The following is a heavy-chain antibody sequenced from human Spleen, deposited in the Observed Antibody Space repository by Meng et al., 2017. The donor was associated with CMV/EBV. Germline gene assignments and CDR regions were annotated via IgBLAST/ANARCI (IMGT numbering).Heavy chain of an antibody. Sequence: GESLKISCAASGFTFDDYAMTWVRQTPGKGLEWVSGINWNGAYTGYADSVKGRFTISRDDAKSSLYLQMNSLRAEDTALYYCARVPFSSSRWAGFDYWGQGTLVTVSS. CDR2: INWNGAYT. J-gene: IGHJ4*02. V-gene: IGHV3-20*04. CDR1: GFTFDDYA. D-gene: IGHD6-13*01. CDR3: ARVPFSSSRWAGFDY.